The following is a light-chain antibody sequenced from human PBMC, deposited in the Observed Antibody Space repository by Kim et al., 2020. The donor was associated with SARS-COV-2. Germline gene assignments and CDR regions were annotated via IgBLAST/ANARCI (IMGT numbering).Light chain of an antibody. CDR1: SSDVGGYNY. V-gene: IGLV2-14*03. CDR3: SSYTSSSTLV. J-gene: IGLJ2*01. Sequence: GQSITISCTGTSSDVGGYNYVSWYQQHPGKVPKLMIYDVSSRPSGVSNRFSGSRSGNTASLTIPGLQTEDEADYYCSSYTSSSTLVFGAGTQLTVL. CDR2: DVS.